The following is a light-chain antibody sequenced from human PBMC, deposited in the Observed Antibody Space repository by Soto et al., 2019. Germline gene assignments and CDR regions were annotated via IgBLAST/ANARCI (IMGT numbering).Light chain of an antibody. Sequence: MTQSPSILSASVGDRFTLSCRASQYINTRLAWYQHRPGQAPRLLIYQTSLRAAGIPARFSASGSGTDFTLTISDVQPEDFALYYCHQRQSWPRTFGQGTKVDIK. CDR2: QTS. CDR3: HQRQSWPRT. V-gene: IGKV3D-15*03. CDR1: QYINTR. J-gene: IGKJ1*01.